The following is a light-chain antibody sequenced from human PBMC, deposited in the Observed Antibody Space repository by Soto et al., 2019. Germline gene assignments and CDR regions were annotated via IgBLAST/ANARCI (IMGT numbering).Light chain of an antibody. CDR2: AAS. Sequence: DIQMTQSPSTLSASVGDTVTITCRASESIYNWLDWHQQKPGKAPKLLIFAASTLVRGVPARFSGRGSGTEFTLTISSLQADDYATFYCQQDHADWTFGQGTKVEIK. CDR1: ESIYNW. J-gene: IGKJ1*01. CDR3: QQDHADWT. V-gene: IGKV1-5*01.